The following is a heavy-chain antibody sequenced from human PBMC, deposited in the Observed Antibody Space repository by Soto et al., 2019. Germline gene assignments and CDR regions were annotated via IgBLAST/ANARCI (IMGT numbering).Heavy chain of an antibody. CDR1: GITISNYP. D-gene: IGHD3-22*01. V-gene: IGHV3-23*01. J-gene: IGHJ5*02. CDR3: GKADGGYPSTAPP. Sequence: EVQLLESGGGLVQPGGSLRLSCAASGITISNYPMSWVRQAPGKGLDWVSGISGSGDRTYYGDSAKGRFTISKDISKNSRSLQLDSLGVEDTAVYFCGKADGGYPSTAPPWGQGPWSPSPQ. CDR2: ISGSGDRT.